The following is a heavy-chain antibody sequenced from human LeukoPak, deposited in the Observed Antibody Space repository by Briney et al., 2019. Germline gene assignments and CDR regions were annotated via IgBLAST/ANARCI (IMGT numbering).Heavy chain of an antibody. CDR2: IKQDGSEK. V-gene: IGHV3-7*01. CDR1: GFTFSSYW. Sequence: PGGSLRLSCAASGFTFSSYWMTWVRQAPGKGLEWVANIKQDGSEKYYVDSVKGRFTISRDNAKNSLYLQMNSLRAEDTAVYYCARDVEYSSSSDDYWGQGTLVTVSS. D-gene: IGHD6-6*01. CDR3: ARDVEYSSSSDDY. J-gene: IGHJ4*02.